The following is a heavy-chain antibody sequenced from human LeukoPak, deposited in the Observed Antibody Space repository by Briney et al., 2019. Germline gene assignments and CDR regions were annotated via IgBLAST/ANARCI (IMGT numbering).Heavy chain of an antibody. Sequence: ASVKVSCKASGYTFTRYYIHWVRQAPGQGLEWIGWINLNSGGTKYAQKFQGRVTMTRDTSISTAYMELSRLRSDDTAVYYCARAIVVVPAANDYWGQGTLVTVSS. CDR1: GYTFTRYY. V-gene: IGHV1-2*02. CDR3: ARAIVVVPAANDY. CDR2: INLNSGGT. J-gene: IGHJ4*02. D-gene: IGHD2-2*01.